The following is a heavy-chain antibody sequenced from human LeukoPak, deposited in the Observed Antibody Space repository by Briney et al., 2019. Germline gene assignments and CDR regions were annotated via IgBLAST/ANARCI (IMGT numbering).Heavy chain of an antibody. V-gene: IGHV1-8*01. D-gene: IGHD3-22*01. CDR1: GYTFTSYD. J-gene: IGHJ6*02. CDR2: MNPNSGNT. CDR3: ARRGSSGYVTLYYYYGMDV. Sequence: ASVKVSCKASGYTFTSYDINWVRQATGQGLEWMGWMNPNSGNTGYAQKFQGRVTMTRNTSISTAYMELSSLRSEDTAVYYCARRGSSGYVTLYYYYGMDVWGQGTTVTVSS.